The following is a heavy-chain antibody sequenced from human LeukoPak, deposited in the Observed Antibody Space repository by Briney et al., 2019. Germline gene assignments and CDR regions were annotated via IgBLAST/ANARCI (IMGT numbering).Heavy chain of an antibody. V-gene: IGHV3-30*18. CDR3: ANLRGGKKLELRQFSDYYYGMDV. J-gene: IGHJ6*02. CDR2: ISYDGSNK. D-gene: IGHD1-7*01. CDR1: GFTFSSYG. Sequence: PGRSLGLSCAASGFTFSSYGMHWVRQAPGKGLEWVAVISYDGSNKYYADSVKGRFTISRDNSKNTLYLQMNSLRAEDTAVYYCANLRGGKKLELRQFSDYYYGMDVWGQGTTVTVSS.